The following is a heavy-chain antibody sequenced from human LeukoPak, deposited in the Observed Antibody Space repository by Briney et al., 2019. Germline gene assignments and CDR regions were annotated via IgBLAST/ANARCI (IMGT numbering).Heavy chain of an antibody. CDR2: IVVGSGNT. J-gene: IGHJ3*02. V-gene: IGHV1-58*02. Sequence: TSVKVSCKASGFTFTSSAMQWVRQARGQRLEWIGWIVVGSGNTNYAQKFQERVTTTRDMSTSTAYMELSSLRSEDTAVYYCAVASGEVDAFDIWGQGTMVTVFS. CDR1: GFTFTSSA. D-gene: IGHD3-10*01. CDR3: AVASGEVDAFDI.